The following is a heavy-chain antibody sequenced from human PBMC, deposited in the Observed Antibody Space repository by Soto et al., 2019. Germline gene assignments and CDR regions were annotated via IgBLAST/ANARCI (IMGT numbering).Heavy chain of an antibody. D-gene: IGHD5-18*01. CDR2: IDPSDSQT. V-gene: IGHV5-10-1*01. J-gene: IGHJ4*02. Sequence: GESLKISCKGSGYSFAGYWITWVRQKPGKGLEWMGRIDPSDSQTYYSPSFRGHVTISATKSITTVFLQWSSLRASDTAMYYCAGRAGYSNGLDFDYWGQGILVTVSS. CDR1: GYSFAGYW. CDR3: AGRAGYSNGLDFDY.